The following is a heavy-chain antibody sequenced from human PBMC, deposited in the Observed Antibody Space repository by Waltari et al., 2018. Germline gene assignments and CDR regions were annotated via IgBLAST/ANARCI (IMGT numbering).Heavy chain of an antibody. CDR2: IYYSGST. V-gene: IGHV4-59*08. CDR3: ARLYSSGWYVGDY. J-gene: IGHJ4*02. Sequence: QVQLQESGQGLVKPSETLSLTCTVSGGSISSYYWSWIRQPPGKGLEWIGYIYYSGSTNYNPSLKSRVTISVDTSKNQFSLKLSSVTAADTAVYYCARLYSSGWYVGDYWGQGTLVTVSS. CDR1: GGSISSYY. D-gene: IGHD6-19*01.